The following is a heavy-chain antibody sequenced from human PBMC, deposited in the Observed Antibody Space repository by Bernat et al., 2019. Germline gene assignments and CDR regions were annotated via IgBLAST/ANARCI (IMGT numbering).Heavy chain of an antibody. CDR2: ISYDGSEK. Sequence: QVQLVESGGGVVQPGRSLRLSCAASGFTFRTYAMHWVRQAPGKGLEWVAVISYDGSEKYYVDSVKGRFSISRDNSKNTLYLQMNSLRAEDTSVYYCARVGGGAVAGKCMAFDIWGQGKMVTVSS. J-gene: IGHJ3*02. CDR1: GFTFRTYA. V-gene: IGHV3-30*01. CDR3: ARVGGGAVAGKCMAFDI. D-gene: IGHD6-19*01.